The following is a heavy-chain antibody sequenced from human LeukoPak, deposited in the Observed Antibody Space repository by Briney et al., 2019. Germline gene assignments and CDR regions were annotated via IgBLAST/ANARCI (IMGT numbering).Heavy chain of an antibody. Sequence: SSVNVSCKASGYTFTSYGISWVRQAPGPGLEWMGWISAYNGNTNYAQKLQGRVTMTTDTSTSTAYMELRSLRSDDTAVYYCARDRMGYYYDSSAYYPLDYWGQGTLVTVSS. D-gene: IGHD3-22*01. CDR3: ARDRMGYYYDSSAYYPLDY. CDR1: GYTFTSYG. V-gene: IGHV1-18*01. J-gene: IGHJ4*02. CDR2: ISAYNGNT.